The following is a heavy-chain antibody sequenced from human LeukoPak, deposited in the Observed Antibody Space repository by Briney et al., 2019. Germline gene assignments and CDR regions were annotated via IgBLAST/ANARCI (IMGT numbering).Heavy chain of an antibody. Sequence: GGSLRLSCAASGFTFSSYWMSWVRQAPGKGLEWVANIKQDGSEQYYVDSVKGRFTTSRDNAKKSMYMQVDSLRAEGPSLSYCATDRCSSCWYDYFDYWGQGTLVTVSS. V-gene: IGHV3-7*01. CDR2: IKQDGSEQ. D-gene: IGHD6-19*01. CDR1: GFTFSSYW. CDR3: ATDRCSSCWYDYFDY. J-gene: IGHJ4*02.